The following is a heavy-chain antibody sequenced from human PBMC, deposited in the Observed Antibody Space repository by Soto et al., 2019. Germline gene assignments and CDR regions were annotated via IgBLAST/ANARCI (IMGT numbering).Heavy chain of an antibody. CDR2: RWYGGNDK. D-gene: IGHD2-21*02. V-gene: IGHV3-33*06. CDR1: GFTFSNYG. J-gene: IGHJ4*02. CDR3: AKDDCGGDCYIGH. Sequence: QVQLVESGGGVVQPGRSLRLSCAASGFTFSNYGMHWVRQAPGKGLEWVAVRWYGGNDKFYADSVKGRFTIARDNSKNTLYLQMNSLRAEDTAIYYCAKDDCGGDCYIGHWGQGTLVTVSS.